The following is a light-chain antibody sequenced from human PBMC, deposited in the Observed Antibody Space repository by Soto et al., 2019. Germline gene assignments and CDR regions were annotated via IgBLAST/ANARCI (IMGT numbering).Light chain of an antibody. J-gene: IGLJ3*02. CDR1: SSDVGNYNL. V-gene: IGLV2-23*01. CDR3: CSYAGVKFSGV. CDR2: EDI. Sequence: QSALTQPASVSGSPGQSITISCTGASSDVGNYNLVSWYQQHPDKAPKVMIYEDIKRPSGVSNRFSGTKSGNTASLTISGLQAEDEADYYCCSYAGVKFSGVFGGGTKVTVL.